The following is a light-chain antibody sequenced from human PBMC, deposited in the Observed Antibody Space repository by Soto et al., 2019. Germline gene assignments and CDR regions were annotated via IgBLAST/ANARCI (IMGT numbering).Light chain of an antibody. J-gene: IGKJ3*01. V-gene: IGKV3-15*01. CDR3: QQYNNWPPFT. CDR2: GAS. Sequence: EVVMTQSPATLSVSPGESATLSCRASQTVSSNLAWYQHKPGQAPRLLIYGASTRATGIPVRFSGSGSGTDFTLTINNLQSEDSAVYCCQQYNNWPPFTSGPGTKVDIK. CDR1: QTVSSN.